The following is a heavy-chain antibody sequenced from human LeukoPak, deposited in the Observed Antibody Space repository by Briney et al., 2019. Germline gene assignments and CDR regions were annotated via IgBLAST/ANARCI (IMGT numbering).Heavy chain of an antibody. J-gene: IGHJ6*03. V-gene: IGHV4-59*01. D-gene: IGHD3-22*01. CDR1: GGSISSYY. CDR3: ARMSYYYDSSGYYDYYYYYYMDV. Sequence: SETLSLTCTVSGGSISSYYWSWIRQPPGKGPEWIWYIYYSGSTNYNPSLKSRVTISVDTSKNQFSLKLSSVTAADTAVYYCARMSYYYDSSGYYDYYYYYYMDVWGKGTTVTVSS. CDR2: IYYSGST.